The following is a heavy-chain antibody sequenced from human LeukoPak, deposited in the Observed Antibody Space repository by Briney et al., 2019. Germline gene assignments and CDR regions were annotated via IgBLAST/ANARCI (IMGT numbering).Heavy chain of an antibody. J-gene: IGHJ4*02. Sequence: GGPVRLSCATSGFTFSNYAVSWVRQAPGKGLEWVSSISGSGGTTYYADSVKGGFTISRDNSKNTLYLQMNSLRAEDTAVYYCAKDPYRASSGLVDYWGQGTLAAVSS. CDR3: AKDPYRASSGLVDY. CDR2: ISGSGGTT. V-gene: IGHV3-23*01. D-gene: IGHD5-12*01. CDR1: GFTFSNYA.